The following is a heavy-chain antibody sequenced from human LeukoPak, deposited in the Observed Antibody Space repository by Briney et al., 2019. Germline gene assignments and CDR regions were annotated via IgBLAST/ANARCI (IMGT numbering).Heavy chain of an antibody. CDR3: ARALFEVIHDAFDI. D-gene: IGHD3-22*01. CDR1: GYTFTNYA. Sequence: ASVKVSCKASGYTFTNYAISWVRQAPGQGLEWMGWISPYNGNTNYAQKLQGRVTMTTDTSTSTAYMELRSLRSDDTAVYYCARALFEVIHDAFDIWGQGTMVTVSS. J-gene: IGHJ3*02. V-gene: IGHV1-18*01. CDR2: ISPYNGNT.